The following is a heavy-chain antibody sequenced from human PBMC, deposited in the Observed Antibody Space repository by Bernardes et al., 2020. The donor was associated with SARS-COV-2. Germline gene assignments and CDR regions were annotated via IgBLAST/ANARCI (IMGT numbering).Heavy chain of an antibody. V-gene: IGHV1-18*01. CDR1: GYTFTKYG. Sequence: ASVKVSCKASGYTFTKYGISWVRQAAGHGLEWMGWISAYNGNTNYAQKLQDRVTMTTDTSTSTAYMELRSLRSDDTAVYYCARVGCGGDCYPNPRPYYYYGMDVWGQGTTVT. J-gene: IGHJ6*02. D-gene: IGHD2-21*01. CDR3: ARVGCGGDCYPNPRPYYYYGMDV. CDR2: ISAYNGNT.